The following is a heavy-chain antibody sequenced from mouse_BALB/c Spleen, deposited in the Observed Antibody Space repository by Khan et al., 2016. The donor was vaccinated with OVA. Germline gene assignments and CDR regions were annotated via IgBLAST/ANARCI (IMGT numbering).Heavy chain of an antibody. CDR1: GYSITSDYA. V-gene: IGHV3-2*02. CDR3: ARRAYYANWYCDV. CDR2: ISYSGST. Sequence: EVQLQESGPDLVKPSQSLSLTCTVTGYSITSDYAWNWIRQFPGNKLEWMGYISYSGSTSYNPSLKSRISINRDTSKNQFFLQLNSVTTGDTATYYCARRAYYANWYCDVWGAGTTVTVSS. J-gene: IGHJ1*01. D-gene: IGHD1-1*02.